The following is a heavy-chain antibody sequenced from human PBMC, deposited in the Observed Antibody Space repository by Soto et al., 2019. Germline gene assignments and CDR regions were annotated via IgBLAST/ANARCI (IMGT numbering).Heavy chain of an antibody. CDR1: GGTFSSYA. D-gene: IGHD2-2*01. V-gene: IGHV1-69*13. J-gene: IGHJ6*03. CDR3: VGKYCSSTSCYEEGPYYYYYYYMDV. CDR2: IIPIFGTA. Sequence: SVKVSCKASGGTFSSYAISWVRQAPGQGLEWMGGIIPIFGTANYAQKFQGRVTITADESTSTAYMELSSLRSEDTAVYYCVGKYCSSTSCYEEGPYYYYYYYMDVWGKGTTVTVSS.